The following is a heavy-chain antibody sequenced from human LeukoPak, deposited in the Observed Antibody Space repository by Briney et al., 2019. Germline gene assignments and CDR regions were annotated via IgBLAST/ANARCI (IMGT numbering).Heavy chain of an antibody. Sequence: SETLSLTCAVYGGSFSGYYWSWIRQPPGKGLEWIGEINHSGSTNSNPSLKSRVTISVETSKNQFSLKLSSVTAADTAVYYCARAKRIAAACSSHWFDPWGQGTLVTVSS. D-gene: IGHD6-13*01. CDR3: ARAKRIAAACSSHWFDP. CDR1: GGSFSGYY. CDR2: INHSGST. J-gene: IGHJ5*02. V-gene: IGHV4-34*01.